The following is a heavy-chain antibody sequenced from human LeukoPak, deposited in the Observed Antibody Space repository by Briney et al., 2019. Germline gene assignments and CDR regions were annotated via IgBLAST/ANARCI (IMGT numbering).Heavy chain of an antibody. CDR1: GFIFSSYS. CDR2: ISSSSSYI. V-gene: IGHV3-21*01. J-gene: IGHJ4*02. D-gene: IGHD3-10*01. CDR3: ARDEAMVRGVPLDY. Sequence: GGSLRLSCAASGFIFSSYSMNWVRQAPGKGLEWVSSISSSSSYIYYADSVKGRFTISRDNAKNSLYLQMNSLRAEDTAVYYCARDEAMVRGVPLDYWGQGTLVTVSS.